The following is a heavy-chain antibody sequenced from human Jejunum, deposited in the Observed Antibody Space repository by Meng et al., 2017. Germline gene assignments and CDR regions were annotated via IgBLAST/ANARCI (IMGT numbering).Heavy chain of an antibody. V-gene: IGHV5-51*01. D-gene: IGHD6-19*01. J-gene: IGHJ4*02. CDR2: IYPDDSNA. CDR1: GYTFTNSW. CDR3: ARYVGWTQSDYYLAN. Sequence: GESLKIPCQGTGYTFTNSWIGWVRQMPGKGLDWMGIIYPDDSNAKYSPYCQGQVTIPVDKSISNAYLQWSSLKASDPAMYYCARYVGWTQSDYYLANWGQGTLVTVSS.